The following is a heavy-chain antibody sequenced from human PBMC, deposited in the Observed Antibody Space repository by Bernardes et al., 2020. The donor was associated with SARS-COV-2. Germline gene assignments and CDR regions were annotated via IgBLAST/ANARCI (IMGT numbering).Heavy chain of an antibody. CDR3: ARDVLAQHIVVVTATNYFDY. CDR2: ISYDGSNK. D-gene: IGHD2-21*02. V-gene: IGHV3-30-3*01. CDR1: GFTFSSYA. J-gene: IGHJ4*01. Sequence: VGSLRLSCAASGFTFSSYAMHWVRQAPGKGLEWVAVISYDGSNKYYADSVKGRFTISRDNSKNTLYLQMNSLRAEDTAVYYCARDVLAQHIVVVTATNYFDYWG.